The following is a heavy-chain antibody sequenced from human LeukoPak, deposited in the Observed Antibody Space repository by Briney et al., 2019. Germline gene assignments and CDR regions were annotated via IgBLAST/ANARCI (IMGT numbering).Heavy chain of an antibody. CDR3: ARVSGCSGGSCYTSSFDH. Sequence: PGGSLRLSCAASGFTFSSYEMNWVRQAPGKGLEWVSYISSSGTTIYYADSVKGRFTISRDNAKNSLFLQMNLLRAEDTAVYYCARVSGCSGGSCYTSSFDHWGQGTLVTVSS. CDR1: GFTFSSYE. J-gene: IGHJ4*02. V-gene: IGHV3-48*03. CDR2: ISSSGTTI. D-gene: IGHD2-15*01.